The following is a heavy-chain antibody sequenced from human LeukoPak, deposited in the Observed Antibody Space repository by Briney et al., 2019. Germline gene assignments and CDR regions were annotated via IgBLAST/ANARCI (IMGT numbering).Heavy chain of an antibody. D-gene: IGHD6-6*01. J-gene: IGHJ4*02. CDR2: ISSSSSYI. V-gene: IGHV3-21*01. Sequence: GGSLRLYCAASGFTFSSYSMNWVRQAPGKGLEWVSSISSSSSYIYYADSVKGRFTISRDNAKNSLYLQMSSLRAEDTAVYYCARGGHSSSSVNDYWGQGTLVTVSS. CDR1: GFTFSSYS. CDR3: ARGGHSSSSVNDY.